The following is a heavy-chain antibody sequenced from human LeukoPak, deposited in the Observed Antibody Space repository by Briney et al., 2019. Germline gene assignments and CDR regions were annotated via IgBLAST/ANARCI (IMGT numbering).Heavy chain of an antibody. D-gene: IGHD3/OR15-3a*01. CDR3: TRWDWEVADAFHI. CDR1: GFTFSSSW. J-gene: IGHJ3*02. Sequence: GGSPRLSCAASGFTFSSSWMHWVRQSPEKGLVWVARINGDGSSTSFADSVKGRFSISRDNAKSMLYLEMNSLSAEDSAVYYCTRWDWEVADAFHIWGQGTMVTVSS. CDR2: INGDGSST. V-gene: IGHV3-74*01.